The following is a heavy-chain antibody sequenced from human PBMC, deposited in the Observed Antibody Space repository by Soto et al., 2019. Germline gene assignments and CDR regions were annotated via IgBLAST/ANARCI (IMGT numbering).Heavy chain of an antibody. D-gene: IGHD3-10*01. J-gene: IGHJ6*02. Sequence: SETLSLTCTVSGGSISSYYWSWIRQPPGKGLEWIGYIYYSGSTNYNPSLKSRVTISVDTSKNQFSLKLSSVTAADTAVYYCARDGPLYYGSRSYYRNYYYGMDVWGQGTTAPVYS. CDR2: IYYSGST. CDR3: ARDGPLYYGSRSYYRNYYYGMDV. V-gene: IGHV4-59*01. CDR1: GGSISSYY.